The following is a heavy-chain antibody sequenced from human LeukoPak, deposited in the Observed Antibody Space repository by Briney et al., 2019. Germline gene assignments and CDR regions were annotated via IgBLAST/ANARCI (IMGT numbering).Heavy chain of an antibody. D-gene: IGHD2-2*01. Sequence: KPSETLSLTCAVYGGSFSGYYWSWIRQPPGKGLEWIGEINHSGSTNYNPSLKSRVTISVDTSKNQFSLKLSSVTAADTAVYYCARGRPDCSSTSCLTLAYNWFDPWGQGTLVTVSS. CDR1: GGSFSGYY. V-gene: IGHV4-34*01. CDR2: INHSGST. CDR3: ARGRPDCSSTSCLTLAYNWFDP. J-gene: IGHJ5*02.